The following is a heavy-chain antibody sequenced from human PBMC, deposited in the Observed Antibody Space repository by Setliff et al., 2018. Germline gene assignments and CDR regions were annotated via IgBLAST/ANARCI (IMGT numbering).Heavy chain of an antibody. CDR2: IKGKNDGLAT. V-gene: IGHV3-15*01. Sequence: GGSLRLSCAASDFRLSDFHMNWVRQAPGKGLEWVGRIKGKNDGLATDYAAPVKCRFTISRDDSKNTLYLQMNSLKTEDTAVYYCTTDPSPTFGGVIGAAFDFWGQGTMVTVSS. CDR3: TTDPSPTFGGVIGAAFDF. J-gene: IGHJ3*01. D-gene: IGHD3-16*01. CDR1: DFRLSDFH.